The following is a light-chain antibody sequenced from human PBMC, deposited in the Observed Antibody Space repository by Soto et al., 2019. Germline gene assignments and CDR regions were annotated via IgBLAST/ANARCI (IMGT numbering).Light chain of an antibody. CDR2: AAS. Sequence: DIQMTQSPSSLSASVGDEVTITCGASQTIMTYLNWYQLKPGKPPRLLIYAASSLQSGVPSRFSGSGSGTDFTLTISSLQPEDFATYSCQQSYNSPQTFGRGTKVDIK. J-gene: IGKJ1*01. CDR3: QQSYNSPQT. CDR1: QTIMTY. V-gene: IGKV1-39*01.